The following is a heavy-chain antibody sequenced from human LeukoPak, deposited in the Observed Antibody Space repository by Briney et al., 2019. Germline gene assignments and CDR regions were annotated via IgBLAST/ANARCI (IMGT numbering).Heavy chain of an antibody. V-gene: IGHV3-48*04. CDR3: AREFEVPAAAPDYYYYYYIDV. J-gene: IGHJ6*03. D-gene: IGHD2-2*01. CDR2: I. Sequence: IYYADSVKGRLTISRDNVENSLHLQMNSLRVEDTAVYYCAREFEVPAAAPDYYYYYYIDVWGKGTTVTVSS.